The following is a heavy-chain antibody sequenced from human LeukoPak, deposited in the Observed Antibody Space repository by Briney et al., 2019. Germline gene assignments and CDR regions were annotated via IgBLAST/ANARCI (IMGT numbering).Heavy chain of an antibody. CDR3: ARDRGKGSFGAFDI. CDR2: IAFRGST. CDR1: GGSTSRSDSY. D-gene: IGHD3-10*01. Sequence: EALSLACPVSGGSTSRSDSYWGWIRRAPRKGRGGIGSIAFRGSTYYNPSLKRRGTISIDTSKNQFSLTLSSVTAADTAVYYCARDRGKGSFGAFDIWGQGTMVTVSS. V-gene: IGHV4-39*02. J-gene: IGHJ3*02.